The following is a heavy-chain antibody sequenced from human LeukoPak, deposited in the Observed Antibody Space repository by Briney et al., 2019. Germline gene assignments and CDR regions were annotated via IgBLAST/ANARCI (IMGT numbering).Heavy chain of an antibody. CDR2: INHSGST. J-gene: IGHJ4*02. V-gene: IGHV4-34*01. CDR3: ARSSGWYYYFDY. Sequence: SETLSLTCAVYGGSFSGYYWSWIRQPPGKGLEWIGEINHSGSTNYNPSLKSRVTISVDTSKNQFSLKLSSVAAADTAVYYCARSSGWYYYFDYWGQGTLVTVSS. D-gene: IGHD6-19*01. CDR1: GGSFSGYY.